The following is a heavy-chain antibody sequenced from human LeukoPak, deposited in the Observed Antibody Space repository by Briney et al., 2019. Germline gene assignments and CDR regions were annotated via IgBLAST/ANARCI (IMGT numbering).Heavy chain of an antibody. D-gene: IGHD5-12*01. J-gene: IGHJ3*02. CDR3: ARDLVAGDAFDI. Sequence: SETLSLTCTVSGGSISSGDYYWRWLRQPPGKGLEWIGYIYYSGSTYYNPSLKSRVIISVDTSKNQFSLKLSSVTAADTAVYYCARDLVAGDAFDIWGQGTMVTVSS. CDR2: IYYSGST. V-gene: IGHV4-30-4*08. CDR1: GGSISSGDYY.